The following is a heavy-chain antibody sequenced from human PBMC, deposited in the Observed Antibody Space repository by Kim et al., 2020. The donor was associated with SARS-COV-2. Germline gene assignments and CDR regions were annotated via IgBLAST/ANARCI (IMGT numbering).Heavy chain of an antibody. D-gene: IGHD2-15*01. Sequence: STIYYADSVKGRFTISRDNAKNSLYLQMNRLRAEDTAVYYCARDSGGTDNWGQGTLVTVSS. CDR3: ARDSGGTDN. V-gene: IGHV3-48*03. CDR2: STI. J-gene: IGHJ4*02.